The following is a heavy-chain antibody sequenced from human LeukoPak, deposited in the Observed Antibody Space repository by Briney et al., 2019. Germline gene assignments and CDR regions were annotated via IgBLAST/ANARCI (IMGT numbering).Heavy chain of an antibody. V-gene: IGHV3-48*01. D-gene: IGHD2-2*01. CDR3: ARDRGCSSTSCYAGGYYYYGMDV. Sequence: GGSLRLSCAASGFTFSSYSMNWVRQAPGKGLEWVSYISSSSSTIYYADSVKGRFTISRDNAKNSLYLQMNSLRAEDTAVYYCARDRGCSSTSCYAGGYYYYGMDVWGQGTTVTASS. J-gene: IGHJ6*02. CDR1: GFTFSSYS. CDR2: ISSSSSTI.